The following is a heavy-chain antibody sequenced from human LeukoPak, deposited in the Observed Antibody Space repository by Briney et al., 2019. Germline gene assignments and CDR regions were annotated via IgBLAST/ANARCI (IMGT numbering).Heavy chain of an antibody. D-gene: IGHD3-22*01. CDR3: ARDRNYYDSSGYKDFDY. V-gene: IGHV3-11*05. Sequence: GGSLRLSCAASGFTFSDYYMSWIRQAPGKGLEWVSYISSSSSYTNYADSVKGRFTISRDNAMNSLYLQMNSLRAEDTAVYYCARDRNYYDSSGYKDFDYWGQGTLVTVSS. CDR1: GFTFSDYY. J-gene: IGHJ4*02. CDR2: ISSSSSYT.